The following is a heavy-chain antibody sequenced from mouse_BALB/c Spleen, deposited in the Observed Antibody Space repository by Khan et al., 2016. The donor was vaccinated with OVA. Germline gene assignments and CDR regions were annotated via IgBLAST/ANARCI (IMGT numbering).Heavy chain of an antibody. CDR3: VRGGARHRNDGCLAY. V-gene: IGHV1-4*01. CDR2: INPSNGYT. D-gene: IGHD2-14*01. J-gene: IGHJ3*01. CDR1: GYTFTSYT. Sequence: VQLQESGAELARPGASVKMSCKASGYTFTSYTIHWIKERPGQGLEWIGYINPSNGYTTFNQKFKDKATLTTDKSSTTAYLQLSSLTSDDSAVXYGVRGGARHRNDGCLAYWGQGTLVTVSA.